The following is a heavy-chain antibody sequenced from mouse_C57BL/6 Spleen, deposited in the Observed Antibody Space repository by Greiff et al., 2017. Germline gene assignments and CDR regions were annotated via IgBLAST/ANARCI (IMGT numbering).Heavy chain of an antibody. J-gene: IGHJ2*01. CDR1: GYTFTSYW. CDR3: ARSLVYYDYDEDYFDY. V-gene: IGHV1-61*01. CDR2: IYPSDSET. Sequence: VQLQQPGAELVRPGSSVKLSCKASGYTFTSYWMDWVKQRPGQGLEWIGNIYPSDSETHYNQKFKDKATLTVDKSSSTAYMQLSSLTSEDSAVYYCARSLVYYDYDEDYFDYWGQGTTLTVSS. D-gene: IGHD2-4*01.